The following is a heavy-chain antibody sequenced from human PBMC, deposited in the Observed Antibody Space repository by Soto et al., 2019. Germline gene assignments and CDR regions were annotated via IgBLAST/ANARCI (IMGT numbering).Heavy chain of an antibody. J-gene: IGHJ4*01. CDR1: GYSITSHY. V-gene: IGHV1-46*03. CDR2: INPSDGST. CDR3: ASAYVLSRPLDY. Sequence: SSVKVSCEASGYSITSHYMHWGRQARGQGLEWMGIINPSDGSTKNAQKFQGRGSMTGDTSASTVYMELGSLRSEDTAVYLLASAYVLSRPLDYWG. D-gene: IGHD3-10*02.